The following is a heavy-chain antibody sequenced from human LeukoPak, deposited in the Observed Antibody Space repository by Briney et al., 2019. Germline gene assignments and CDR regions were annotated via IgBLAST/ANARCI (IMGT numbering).Heavy chain of an antibody. CDR3: ARGGDYDLCICYLAVWFDS. Sequence: SETLSLTCGVYGVRQLEYYWIGLRQPPAKGLEWIGEINHSGSTNYNPSLKSRVTISVDTPKHQFSLTLSSVTAMDTAVYYCARGGDYDLCICYLAVWFDSWGQGTLVTVSS. V-gene: IGHV4-34*01. CDR2: INHSGST. CDR1: GVRQLEYY. J-gene: IGHJ5*01. D-gene: IGHD3-3*01.